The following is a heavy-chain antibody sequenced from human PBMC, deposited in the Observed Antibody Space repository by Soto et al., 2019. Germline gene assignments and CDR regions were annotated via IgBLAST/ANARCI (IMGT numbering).Heavy chain of an antibody. CDR2: IYYSGST. CDR1: GGSISSVGYY. D-gene: IGHD6-13*01. CDR3: ARAKKGIAAAENWFDP. V-gene: IGHV4-31*03. J-gene: IGHJ5*02. Sequence: LSLTCTVSGGSISSVGYYWSWIRHHPLKGLEWIGYIYYSGSTYYNPSLKSRVTISVDTSKNQFSLKLSSVTAADTAVYYCARAKKGIAAAENWFDPWGQGTLVTVSS.